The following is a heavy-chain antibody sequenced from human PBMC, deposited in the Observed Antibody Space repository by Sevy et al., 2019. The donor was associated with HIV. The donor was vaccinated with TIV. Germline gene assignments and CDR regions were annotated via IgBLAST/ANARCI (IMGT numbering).Heavy chain of an antibody. D-gene: IGHD2-21*01. Sequence: GGSLRLSCAASGFTFSSYGMHWVRQAPGKGLEWVAVISYDGSNKYYADSVKGRFTISRDDSKSAVYLQMNSLRADDTAVYYCAKDGVSRNKLWDWFDPWGQGTLVTVSS. CDR1: GFTFSSYG. CDR3: AKDGVSRNKLWDWFDP. CDR2: ISYDGSNK. V-gene: IGHV3-30*18. J-gene: IGHJ5*02.